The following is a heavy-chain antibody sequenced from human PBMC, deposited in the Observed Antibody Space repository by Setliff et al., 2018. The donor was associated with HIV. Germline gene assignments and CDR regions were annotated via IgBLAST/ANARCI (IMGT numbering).Heavy chain of an antibody. Sequence: ASVKVSCKAFGYTFTTYSLHWVRQAPGQSLEWMGWINVGKGDTKHSQEFQGRITITTDTSANTGYMELSSLRSDDTAVYYCSIDVIGGWLRPMPDYWGPGTLVTVSS. CDR1: GYTFTTYS. CDR3: SIDVIGGWLRPMPDY. V-gene: IGHV1-3*01. CDR2: INVGKGDT. J-gene: IGHJ4*02. D-gene: IGHD5-12*01.